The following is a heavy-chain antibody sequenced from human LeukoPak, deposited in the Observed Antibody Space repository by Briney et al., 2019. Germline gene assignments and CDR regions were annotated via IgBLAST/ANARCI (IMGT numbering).Heavy chain of an antibody. D-gene: IGHD3-3*01. CDR3: ARVASGYYAHYFDY. V-gene: IGHV4-4*07. J-gene: IGHJ4*02. CDR1: GDSISSYY. Sequence: SETLSLTCTVSGDSISSYYWSWIRQPAGRGLEWIGRIYTSGSTNYNPSLKSRVTMSVDTSKNLFSLKVNSVTAADTAVYFCARVASGYYAHYFDYWGQGTLVTVSS. CDR2: IYTSGST.